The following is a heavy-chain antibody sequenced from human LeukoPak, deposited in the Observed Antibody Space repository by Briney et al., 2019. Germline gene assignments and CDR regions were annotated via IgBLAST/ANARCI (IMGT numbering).Heavy chain of an antibody. CDR1: GFTFSSHA. CDR2: VSSSGTKI. V-gene: IGHV3-21*04. Sequence: GSLRLSCAASGFTFSSHAVNWVRQAPGKGLEWVSSVSSSGTKIFYADSVRDRFTISRDNAKNSLYLQMNSLRAEDTALYYCAKDTPIAAAGYYFDYWGQGTLVTVSS. CDR3: AKDTPIAAAGYYFDY. D-gene: IGHD6-13*01. J-gene: IGHJ4*02.